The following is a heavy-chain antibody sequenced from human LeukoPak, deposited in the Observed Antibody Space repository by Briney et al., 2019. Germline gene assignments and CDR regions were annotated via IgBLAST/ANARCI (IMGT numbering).Heavy chain of an antibody. V-gene: IGHV3-30*03. J-gene: IGHJ6*02. CDR1: GFTFTGYG. Sequence: GGSLRLSCAASGFTFTGYGMHWVRQAPGKGLEWVAVISYDGSNKYYADSVKGRFTISRDNSKNTLYLQMNSLRAEDTAVYYCVQVVAAKDYYYYGMDVWGQGTTVTVSS. CDR2: ISYDGSNK. D-gene: IGHD2-15*01. CDR3: VQVVAAKDYYYYGMDV.